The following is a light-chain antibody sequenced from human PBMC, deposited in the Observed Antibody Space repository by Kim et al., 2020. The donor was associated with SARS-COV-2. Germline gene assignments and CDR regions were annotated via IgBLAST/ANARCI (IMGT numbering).Light chain of an antibody. CDR2: GKN. CDR3: NSRDGSGNAYV. Sequence: SSELTQDPAVSVALGQTVRITCQGDSLRSYYASWYQQKPGQAPVLVIYGKNNRPSGIPDRFSGSSSGNTASLTITGAQAEDEADYYCNSRDGSGNAYVFG. CDR1: SLRSYY. J-gene: IGLJ1*01. V-gene: IGLV3-19*01.